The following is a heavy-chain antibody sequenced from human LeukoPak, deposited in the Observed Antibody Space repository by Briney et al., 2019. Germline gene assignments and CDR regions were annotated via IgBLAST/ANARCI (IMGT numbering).Heavy chain of an antibody. Sequence: PGGSLRLSCAASGFTFSSYWMSWVRQAPGKGLEWVANIKQDGSEKYHVDSVKGRFTISRDNAKNSLYLQMNSLRAEDTAVYYCARGYYDYVWGSYRHAPVFDYWGQGTLVTVSS. V-gene: IGHV3-7*01. D-gene: IGHD3-16*02. J-gene: IGHJ4*02. CDR2: IKQDGSEK. CDR1: GFTFSSYW. CDR3: ARGYYDYVWGSYRHAPVFDY.